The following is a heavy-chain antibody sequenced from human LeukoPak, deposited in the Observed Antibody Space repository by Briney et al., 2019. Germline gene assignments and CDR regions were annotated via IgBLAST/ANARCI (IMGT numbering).Heavy chain of an antibody. CDR1: GYVLTELP. V-gene: IGHV1-24*01. CDR3: AFRQSRRDYFYYMEV. CDR2: FDPEEGET. D-gene: IGHD6-6*01. J-gene: IGHJ6*03. Sequence: ASVKVSCKLSGYVLTELPIHWVRQSPGKGLEWMGSFDPEEGETLYAQKFQGRVTMTEDTSTDTAYMELSSLRSEDTAVFYCAFRQSRRDYFYYMEVWGKGTTVTVSS.